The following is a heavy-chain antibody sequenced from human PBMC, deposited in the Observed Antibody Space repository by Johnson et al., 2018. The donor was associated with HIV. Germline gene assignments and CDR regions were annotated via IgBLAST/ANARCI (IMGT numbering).Heavy chain of an antibody. Sequence: QVQLVESGGGLVKPGGSLRLSCAASGFTFSDYYMSWIRQAPGKGLEWVSYISSSGSTIYYADSVKGRFTISRDNATNSLYLQMNSLRAEDTAVYYGARERGEGGSYYSFRRDAFDIWGQGTMVTVSS. D-gene: IGHD1-26*01. CDR2: ISSSGSTI. CDR3: ARERGEGGSYYSFRRDAFDI. J-gene: IGHJ3*02. CDR1: GFTFSDYY. V-gene: IGHV3-11*04.